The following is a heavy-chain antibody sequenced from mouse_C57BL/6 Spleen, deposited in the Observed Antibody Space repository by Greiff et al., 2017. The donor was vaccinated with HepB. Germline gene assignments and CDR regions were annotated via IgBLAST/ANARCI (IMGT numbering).Heavy chain of an antibody. CDR1: GYTFTDYE. D-gene: IGHD3-3*01. CDR3: TRGGLAWCAY. CDR2: IDPETGGT. V-gene: IGHV1-15*01. J-gene: IGHJ3*01. Sequence: VQLQQSGAELVRPGASVTLSCKASGYTFTDYEMHWVKQTPVHGLEWIGAIDPETGGTAYNQKFKGKAILTADKSSSTAYMELRSLTSEDSAVYYCTRGGLAWCAYWGQGTLVTVSA.